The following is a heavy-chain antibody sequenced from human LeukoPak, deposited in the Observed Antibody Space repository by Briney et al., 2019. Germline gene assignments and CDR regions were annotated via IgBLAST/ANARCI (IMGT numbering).Heavy chain of an antibody. CDR3: ARVGGRYSPLGY. J-gene: IGHJ4*02. Sequence: GRSLRLSCAASGFTFSSYWMSWVRQAPGKGLEWVANIKQDGSEKYYVDSVKGRFTISRDNDKNSLFLQMTSLRAEDTAVYYCARVGGRYSPLGYWGQGTLVTVSS. D-gene: IGHD3-16*02. CDR2: IKQDGSEK. V-gene: IGHV3-7*01. CDR1: GFTFSSYW.